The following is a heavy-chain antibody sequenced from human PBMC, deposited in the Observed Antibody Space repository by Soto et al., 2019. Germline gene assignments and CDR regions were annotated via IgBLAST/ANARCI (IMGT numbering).Heavy chain of an antibody. CDR3: ARGAPYYYDSSGYPRYLYDY. D-gene: IGHD3-22*01. CDR2: ISSSSSTI. Sequence: GSLRLSCAASGFTFSSYSMNWVRQAPGKGLEWVSYISSSSSTIYYADSVKGRFTISRDNAKNSLYLQMNSLRDEDTAVYYCARGAPYYYDSSGYPRYLYDYWGQGTLVTVSS. V-gene: IGHV3-48*02. CDR1: GFTFSSYS. J-gene: IGHJ4*02.